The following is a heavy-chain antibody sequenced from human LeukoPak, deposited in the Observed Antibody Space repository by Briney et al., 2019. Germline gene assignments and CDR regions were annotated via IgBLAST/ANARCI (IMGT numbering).Heavy chain of an antibody. CDR2: HYWDDDK. CDR1: GFSLRTSGQG. CDR3: AHERADYDILTGYYPYYYYYIDV. V-gene: IGHV2-5*02. D-gene: IGHD3-9*01. Sequence: SAPTLVNPTPTLTLTCTFSGFSLRTSGQGVGWIPQPPAKALEWLAVHYWDDDKRYSPSLKSRLTSSKDTCKDQVVLTMTNMDPVDTATYYCAHERADYDILTGYYPYYYYYIDVGGKGTTVTVSS. J-gene: IGHJ6*03.